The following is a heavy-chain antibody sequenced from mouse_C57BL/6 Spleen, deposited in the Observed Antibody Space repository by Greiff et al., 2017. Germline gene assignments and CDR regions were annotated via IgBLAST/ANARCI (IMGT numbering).Heavy chain of an antibody. CDR1: GFSLTSYG. D-gene: IGHD1-1*02. CDR2: IWSGGST. Sequence: VQGVESGPGLVQPSQSLSITCTVSGFSLTSYGVHWVRQSPGKGLEWLGVIWSGGSTDYNAAFISRLSISKDNSKSQVFFKMNSLQADDTAIYYCARRGNYVDWYFDVWGTGTTVTVSS. J-gene: IGHJ1*03. CDR3: ARRGNYVDWYFDV. V-gene: IGHV2-2*01.